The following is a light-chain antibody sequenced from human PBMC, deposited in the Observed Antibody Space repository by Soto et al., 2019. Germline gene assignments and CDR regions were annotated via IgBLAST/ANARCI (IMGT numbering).Light chain of an antibody. Sequence: EIGVTQSPGTVTLSPGERATLSCRASQSVNSNYLAWYQQKRGQAPRLLIYGASSRATGIPDRFSGSGSGTDFTLTISRLEPEDFAVYYCQESPRTFGQGTKVDIK. CDR1: QSVNSNY. V-gene: IGKV3-20*01. CDR3: QESPRT. CDR2: GAS. J-gene: IGKJ1*01.